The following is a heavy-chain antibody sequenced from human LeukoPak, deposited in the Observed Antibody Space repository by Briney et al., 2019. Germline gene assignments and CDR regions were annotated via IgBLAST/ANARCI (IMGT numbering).Heavy chain of an antibody. CDR3: AREECTNGVCYTGIDY. J-gene: IGHJ4*02. D-gene: IGHD2-8*01. Sequence: SETLSLTXAVSGYSISSGYYWGWIRQPPGKGLEWIGSIYHSGSTYYNPSLRSRVTISVDTSENQFSLKLSSVTAADTAVYYCAREECTNGVCYTGIDYWGQGTLVTVSS. V-gene: IGHV4-38-2*02. CDR2: IYHSGST. CDR1: GYSISSGYY.